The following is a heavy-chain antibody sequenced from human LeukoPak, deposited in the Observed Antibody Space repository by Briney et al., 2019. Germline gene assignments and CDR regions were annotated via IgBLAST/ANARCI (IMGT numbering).Heavy chain of an antibody. CDR1: GYTFTGYY. D-gene: IGHD1-1*01. V-gene: IGHV1-2*04. Sequence: GASVKVSCKASGYTFTGYYMHWVRQAPGQGLEWMGWINPNSGGTNYAQKFQGWVTMTRDTSISAAYMELSRLRSDDTAVYYCARANWNDVPDAFDIWGQGTMVTVSS. J-gene: IGHJ3*02. CDR3: ARANWNDVPDAFDI. CDR2: INPNSGGT.